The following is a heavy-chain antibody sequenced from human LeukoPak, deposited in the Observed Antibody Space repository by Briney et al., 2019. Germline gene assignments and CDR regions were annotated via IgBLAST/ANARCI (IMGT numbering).Heavy chain of an antibody. CDR1: GYTFTGYY. J-gene: IGHJ3*02. CDR2: INPNSGGT. D-gene: IGHD5-24*01. CDR3: ARAFAVATITSAFDI. Sequence: HGASVKVSCKASGYTFTGYYMHWVRQAPGQGLEWMGWINPNSGGTNYAQKFQGRVTMTRDTSISTAYMGLSRLRSDDTAVYYCARAFAVATITSAFDIWGQGTMVTVSS. V-gene: IGHV1-2*02.